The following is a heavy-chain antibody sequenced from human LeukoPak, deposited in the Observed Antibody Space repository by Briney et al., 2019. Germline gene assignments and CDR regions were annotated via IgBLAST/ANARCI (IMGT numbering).Heavy chain of an antibody. J-gene: IGHJ4*02. V-gene: IGHV4-30-4*08. CDR2: IYHSGST. CDR3: ARAPYDFWSGFPHFDY. CDR1: GGSISSGDYY. D-gene: IGHD3-3*01. Sequence: SETLSLTCTVSGGSISSGDYYWSWIRQPPGKGLEWIGYIYHSGSTYYNPSLKSRVTISVDRSKNQFSLKLSSVTAADTAVYYCARAPYDFWSGFPHFDYWGQGTLVTVSS.